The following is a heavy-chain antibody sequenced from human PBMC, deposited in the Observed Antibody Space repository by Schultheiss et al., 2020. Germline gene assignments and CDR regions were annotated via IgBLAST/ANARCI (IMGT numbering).Heavy chain of an antibody. CDR2: ISSSSSYI. CDR3: AKLGTTTRPSFDY. V-gene: IGHV3-21*04. Sequence: SCAASGFTFSSYSMNWVRQAPGKGLEWVSSISSSSSYIYYADSVKGRFTISRDNAKNSLYLQMNSLRAEDTAVYYCAKLGTTTRPSFDYWGQGTLVTVSS. J-gene: IGHJ4*02. CDR1: GFTFSSYS. D-gene: IGHD3-16*01.